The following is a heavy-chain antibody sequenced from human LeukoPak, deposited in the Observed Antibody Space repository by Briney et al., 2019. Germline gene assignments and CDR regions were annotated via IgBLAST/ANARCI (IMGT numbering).Heavy chain of an antibody. J-gene: IGHJ4*02. V-gene: IGHV4-61*02. CDR2: IYTSGST. CDR3: AREFHY. Sequence: SETLSLTCTVSGGSISSGSYYWSWIRQPAGKGLEWIGRIYTSGSTNYNPSLKSRVTISVDTSKNQFSLKLSSVTAADTAVYYCAREFHYWGQGTLVTVSS. CDR1: GGSISSGSYY.